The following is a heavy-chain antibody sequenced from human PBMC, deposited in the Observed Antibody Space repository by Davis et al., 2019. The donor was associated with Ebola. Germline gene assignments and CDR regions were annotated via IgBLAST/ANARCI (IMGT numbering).Heavy chain of an antibody. CDR2: SYYTGIT. CDR3: ARLDVASFGGGGDFDY. Sequence: MPSETLSLTCAVYGGSFSGYYWGWIRQAPGKGLEWIGYSYYTGITFYNPSLKSRVTISIDTSKNHFSLKVNSVTVADTAVYYCARLDVASFGGGGDFDYWGQGTLVTVSS. CDR1: GGSFSGYY. J-gene: IGHJ4*02. V-gene: IGHV4-34*01. D-gene: IGHD3-3*01.